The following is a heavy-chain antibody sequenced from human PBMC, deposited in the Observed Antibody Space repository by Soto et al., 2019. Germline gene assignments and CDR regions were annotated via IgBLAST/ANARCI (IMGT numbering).Heavy chain of an antibody. CDR2: IIPIFGTA. D-gene: IGHD1-26*01. J-gene: IGHJ4*02. CDR1: GGTFSSYA. V-gene: IGHV1-69*13. CDR3: ARTIVGATTFDY. Sequence: GASVKVSCKASGGTFSSYAIRWVRQAPGQGLEWMGGIIPIFGTANYAQKFQGRVTITADESTSTAYMELSSLRSEDTAVYYCARTIVGATTFDYWGQGTLVTVSS.